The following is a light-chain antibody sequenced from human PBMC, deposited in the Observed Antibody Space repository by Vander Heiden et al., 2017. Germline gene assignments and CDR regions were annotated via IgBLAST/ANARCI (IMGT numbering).Light chain of an antibody. CDR2: NND. CDR3: AAWDDSLTGLV. V-gene: IGLV1-44*01. CDR1: SSNIGSNA. Sequence: QSVLTQPPSPSGPPGQRVTISCSGSSSNIGSNAVHWYQQLPGAAPRLLIYNNDQRPSGVPDRFSGSKSGTSASLSVSALRSEDEADYYCAAWDDSLTGLVFGGGTKLTVL. J-gene: IGLJ2*01.